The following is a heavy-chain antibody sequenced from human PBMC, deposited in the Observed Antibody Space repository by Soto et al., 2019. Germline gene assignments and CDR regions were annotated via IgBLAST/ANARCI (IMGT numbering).Heavy chain of an antibody. CDR2: ISGSGDNT. D-gene: IGHD3-3*01. J-gene: IGHJ4*02. Sequence: EVQLLESGGGLVQPGGSLRLSRTGSGLSFNNYAMSWVREAPGKGPEWVSGISGSGDNTHYADSVKGRYTISRDNSKHTLYLQINSLKAEDTAVYWCAKDIYFDFWSGSSFAFWGQGTLISVSS. CDR3: AKDIYFDFWSGSSFAF. CDR1: GLSFNNYA. V-gene: IGHV3-23*01.